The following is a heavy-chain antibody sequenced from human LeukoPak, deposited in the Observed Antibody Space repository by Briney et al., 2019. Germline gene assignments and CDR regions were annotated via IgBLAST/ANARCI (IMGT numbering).Heavy chain of an antibody. CDR3: ARGMPYGGHAFDI. Sequence: GGSLRLSCAASGFTFSSYAMSWVRQAPGKGLEWVSAISGSGGSTYYADSVKGRFTISRDNAKNSLYLQMNSLRAEDTAVYYCARGMPYGGHAFDIWGQGTMVTVSS. D-gene: IGHD4-23*01. CDR2: ISGSGGST. V-gene: IGHV3-23*01. CDR1: GFTFSSYA. J-gene: IGHJ3*02.